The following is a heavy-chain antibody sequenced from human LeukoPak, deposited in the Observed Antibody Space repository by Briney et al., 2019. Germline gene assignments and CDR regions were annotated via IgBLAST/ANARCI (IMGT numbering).Heavy chain of an antibody. Sequence: SDTLSLTCTVSGDSLRGYYGSWTRKPPGKGLEWIGYFYTSANTNYNPSLKRRLTMSGETSKHQFSLNLTSVTGADTAVYYCARGLRDEERHYGYYYMDVWGKGTTVTVSS. CDR1: GDSLRGYY. CDR3: ARGLRDEERHYGYYYMDV. J-gene: IGHJ6*03. V-gene: IGHV4-4*09. CDR2: FYTSANT. D-gene: IGHD3-22*01.